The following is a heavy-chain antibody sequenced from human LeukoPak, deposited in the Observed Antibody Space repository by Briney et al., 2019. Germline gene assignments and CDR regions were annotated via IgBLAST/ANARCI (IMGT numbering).Heavy chain of an antibody. CDR3: ARDRPRTLKVGAIPFDY. D-gene: IGHD1-26*01. CDR1: GYTFTSYG. CDR2: ISAYNGNT. J-gene: IGHJ4*02. V-gene: IGHV1-18*01. Sequence: ASVKVSCKASGYTFTSYGISWVRQAPGQGLEWMGWISAYNGNTNYAQKLQGRVTMTTDTSTSTAYMELRSLRSDDTAVYYCARDRPRTLKVGAIPFDYWGQGTLVTVSS.